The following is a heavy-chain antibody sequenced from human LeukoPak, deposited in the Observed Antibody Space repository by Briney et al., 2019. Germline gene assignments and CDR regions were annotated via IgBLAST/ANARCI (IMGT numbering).Heavy chain of an antibody. D-gene: IGHD3-10*01. CDR2: IYYSGST. V-gene: IGHV4-59*01. J-gene: IGHJ4*02. CDR3: AGLMVRSGYFDY. Sequence: PSETLSLTCTVSSASITSYYWSWIRQPPGKGLEWIGYIYYSGSTNYNPSLKSRVTISVDTSKNQFSLKLSSVTAADTAVYYCAGLMVRSGYFDYWGQGTLVTVSS. CDR1: SASITSYY.